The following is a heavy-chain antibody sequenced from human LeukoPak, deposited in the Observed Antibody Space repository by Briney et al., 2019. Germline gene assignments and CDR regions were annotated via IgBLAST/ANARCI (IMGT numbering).Heavy chain of an antibody. CDR2: VSYRGST. Sequence: PSETLSLTCTVFGGSISSYYWSWVRQPPGKGLEWIGYVSYRGSTDYNPSLKSRVSISMDTSKNQFSLKLSSVTAADTAVYYCARDADSYGYYSPLGYWGQGTLVTVSS. CDR1: GGSISSYY. V-gene: IGHV4-59*01. CDR3: ARDADSYGYYSPLGY. J-gene: IGHJ4*02. D-gene: IGHD3-22*01.